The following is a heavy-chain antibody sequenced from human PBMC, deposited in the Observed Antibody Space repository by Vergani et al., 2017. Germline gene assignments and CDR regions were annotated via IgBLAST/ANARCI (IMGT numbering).Heavy chain of an antibody. Sequence: EVQLVQSGAEVKKPGESLTISCKGSGYSFTSYWIGWVRQMPGKGLEWMGIIYPGDSDTRYSPSFQGQVTISADKSISTAYLQWSSLKASDTAVYYCARDHGYCSSTSCYYGMDVWGQGTTVTVSS. J-gene: IGHJ6*02. CDR2: IYPGDSDT. CDR3: ARDHGYCSSTSCYYGMDV. CDR1: GYSFTSYW. D-gene: IGHD2-2*01. V-gene: IGHV5-51*01.